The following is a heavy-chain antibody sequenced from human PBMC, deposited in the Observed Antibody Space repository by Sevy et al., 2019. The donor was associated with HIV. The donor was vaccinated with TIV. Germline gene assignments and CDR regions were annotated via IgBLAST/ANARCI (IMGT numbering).Heavy chain of an antibody. V-gene: IGHV3-30*18. D-gene: IGHD6-19*01. Sequence: EGSLRLSCEASGFTFSNYGMHWVRQAPGKGLEWVAIISHDGSNKYYADSVKGRFTISRDNSKHSLYLQMNSLRPEDKGVYYCAKDISGASSSWSFDYWGQGTLVTVSS. CDR2: ISHDGSNK. J-gene: IGHJ4*02. CDR1: GFTFSNYG. CDR3: AKDISGASSSWSFDY.